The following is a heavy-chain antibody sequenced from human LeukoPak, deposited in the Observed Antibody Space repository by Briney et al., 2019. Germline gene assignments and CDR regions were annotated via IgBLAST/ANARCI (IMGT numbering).Heavy chain of an antibody. J-gene: IGHJ4*02. CDR3: AKEDDSSGYYNSLFDY. CDR2: ISYDGSNK. Sequence: GGSLRLSCAASGFTFSSYAMSWVRQAPGKGLEWVAGISYDGSNKYYADSVKGRFTISRDNSKNTLYLQMNSLRAEDTAVYYCAKEDDSSGYYNSLFDYWGQGTLVTVSS. CDR1: GFTFSSYA. V-gene: IGHV3-30*18. D-gene: IGHD3-22*01.